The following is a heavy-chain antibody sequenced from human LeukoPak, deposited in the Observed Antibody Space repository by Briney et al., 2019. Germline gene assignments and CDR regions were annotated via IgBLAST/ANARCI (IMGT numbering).Heavy chain of an antibody. V-gene: IGHV3-21*01. D-gene: IGHD3-3*01. CDR3: ASPTGSWSGYWDAYYFDY. CDR1: GFTFSSYS. CDR2: ISSSSSYI. Sequence: PGGSLRLSCAASGFTFSSYSMNWVRQAPGKGLEWVSSISSSSSYIYYADSVKGRFTISRDNAKNSLYLQMNSLRAEDTAVYYCASPTGSWSGYWDAYYFDYWGQGTLVTASS. J-gene: IGHJ4*02.